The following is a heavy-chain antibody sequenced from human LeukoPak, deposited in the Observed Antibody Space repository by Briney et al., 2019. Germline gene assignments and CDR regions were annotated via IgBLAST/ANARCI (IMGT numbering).Heavy chain of an antibody. V-gene: IGHV3-30*04. J-gene: IGHJ6*03. CDR3: ARAPYYDSSGYYNWSRPYYHYYMDV. Sequence: GGSLRLSCAASRFTFSSYAMHWVRQAPGKGLEWVAVISYDGSNKYYADSLKGRFTISRDSSKNTLYLQMNTLRVDDTAVYYCARAPYYDSSGYYNWSRPYYHYYMDVWGKGTTVTVSS. D-gene: IGHD3-22*01. CDR1: RFTFSSYA. CDR2: ISYDGSNK.